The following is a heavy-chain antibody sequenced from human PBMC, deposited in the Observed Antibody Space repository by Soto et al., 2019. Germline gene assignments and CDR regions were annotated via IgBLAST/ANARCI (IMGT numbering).Heavy chain of an antibody. CDR3: ATGVIWIGYFSVDS. Sequence: ASVKVSCKASGGSFGKSAINWVRQTPGQGLEWLGGFIPVYRTLNYAQKFQGRVTITADESTGTAYMTLSSLASDDTAVDYCATGVIWIGYFSVDSWGQGTRVTVSS. CDR1: GGSFGKSA. J-gene: IGHJ4*02. CDR2: FIPVYRTL. D-gene: IGHD3-3*01. V-gene: IGHV1-69*13.